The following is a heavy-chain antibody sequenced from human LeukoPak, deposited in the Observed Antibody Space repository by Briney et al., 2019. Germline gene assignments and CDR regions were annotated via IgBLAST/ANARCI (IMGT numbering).Heavy chain of an antibody. V-gene: IGHV3-30*18. J-gene: IGHJ4*02. CDR1: GFTFSSYG. Sequence: GRSLRLSCAASGFTFSSYGMHWVRQAPGKGLEWVAVISYDGSNKYYADSVKGRFTISRDNSKNTPYLQMNSLRAEDTAVYYCAKGEGLAAPSGYWGQGTLVTVSS. D-gene: IGHD6-6*01. CDR3: AKGEGLAAPSGY. CDR2: ISYDGSNK.